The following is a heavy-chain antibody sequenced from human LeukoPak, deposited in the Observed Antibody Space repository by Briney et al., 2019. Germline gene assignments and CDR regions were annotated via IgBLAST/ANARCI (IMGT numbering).Heavy chain of an antibody. CDR2: IHYRGST. V-gene: IGHV4-39*01. CDR1: GGSISSSSYY. D-gene: IGHD1-26*01. Sequence: SETLSLTCTVTGGSISSSSYYWGWIRQPPGKGLEWIGSIHYRGSTYYNPFRKRRVTISVDTSKNQFSLKLSSETAAGTAVYYCARQARLAIDYWGQGTLVTVSS. CDR3: ARQARLAIDY. J-gene: IGHJ4*02.